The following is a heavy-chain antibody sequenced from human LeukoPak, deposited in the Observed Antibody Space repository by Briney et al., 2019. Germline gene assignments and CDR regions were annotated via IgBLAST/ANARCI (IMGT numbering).Heavy chain of an antibody. V-gene: IGHV4-34*01. Sequence: SETLSLTCAVYGGSFSGYYWSWIRQPPGKGLEWIGEINHSGSTNYNPSLKSRVTKSVDTSKNQFSLKLSSVTAADTAVYYCARLATRYCTNGVCYPLYYYYYGMDVWGQGTTVTVSS. J-gene: IGHJ6*02. CDR3: ARLATRYCTNGVCYPLYYYYYGMDV. CDR1: GGSFSGYY. CDR2: INHSGST. D-gene: IGHD2-8*01.